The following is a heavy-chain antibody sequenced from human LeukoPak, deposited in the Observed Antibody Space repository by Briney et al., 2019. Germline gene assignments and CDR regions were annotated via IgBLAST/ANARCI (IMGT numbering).Heavy chain of an antibody. V-gene: IGHV3-30*18. CDR3: AKDGDPDY. CDR2: ISYDGSNK. J-gene: IGHJ4*02. CDR1: GFTFSSYG. D-gene: IGHD4-17*01. Sequence: GRSLRLSCAASGFTFSSYGMHWVRQAPGKGLEWVAVISYDGSNKYYADSVKGRFTISRDNSKNTLYLQVNSLRAEDTAVYYCAKDGDPDYWGQGTMVTVSS.